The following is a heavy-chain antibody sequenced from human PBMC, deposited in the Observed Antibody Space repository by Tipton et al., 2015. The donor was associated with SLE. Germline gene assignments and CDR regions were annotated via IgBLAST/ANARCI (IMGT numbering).Heavy chain of an antibody. Sequence: TLSLTCAVYGGSFSDYFWSWIRQPPGKGLQWIGEINHSGSTNYNPSLKSRITISLDTSKSQFSLKLSSVTAADTAVYYCARAHGITMIVNYWGQGTLVTVSS. CDR2: INHSGST. D-gene: IGHD3-22*01. CDR3: ARAHGITMIVNY. CDR1: GGSFSDYF. J-gene: IGHJ4*02. V-gene: IGHV4-34*01.